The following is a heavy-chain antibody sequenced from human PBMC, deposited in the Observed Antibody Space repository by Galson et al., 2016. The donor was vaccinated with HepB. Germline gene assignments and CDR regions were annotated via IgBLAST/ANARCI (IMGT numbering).Heavy chain of an antibody. CDR3: AREGPIVVPGEMFDYYYMDF. CDR1: GDSVSSSSAA. Sequence: CAISGDSVSSSSAAWNWIRQSPSRGLEWLGRTYYRSRWYNDYGVSLKSRITIKPDTSKNQFSLQLNSVTPEDTAVYYCAREGPIVVPGEMFDYYYMDFGGKGTTVIVSS. V-gene: IGHV6-1*01. J-gene: IGHJ6*03. CDR2: TYYRSRWYN. D-gene: IGHD2-2*01.